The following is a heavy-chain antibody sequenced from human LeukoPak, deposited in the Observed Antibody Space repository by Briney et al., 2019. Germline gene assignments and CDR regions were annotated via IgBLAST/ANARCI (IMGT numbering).Heavy chain of an antibody. J-gene: IGHJ4*02. CDR2: IYPGDSDT. V-gene: IGHV5-51*01. D-gene: IGHD5-12*01. CDR1: GYSFTSYW. CDR3: VRSGSTIVATYFDY. Sequence: GESLKISXKGSGYSFTSYWIGWVLQMPGKGLEWMGIIYPGDSDTRYSPSFQGQVTISADKSISTAYLQWSSLKASDTAMYYCVRSGSTIVATYFDYWGQGTLVTVSS.